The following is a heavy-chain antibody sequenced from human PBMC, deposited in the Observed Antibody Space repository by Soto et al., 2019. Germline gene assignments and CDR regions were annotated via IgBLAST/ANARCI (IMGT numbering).Heavy chain of an antibody. CDR3: AKAAWDWLEPLDY. CDR2: ISWNSGSI. J-gene: IGHJ4*02. V-gene: IGHV3-9*01. D-gene: IGHD3-9*01. Sequence: EVQLVESGGGLVQPGRSLRLSCAASGFTFDDYAMHWVRQPPGKGLEWVSGISWNSGSIGYADSVKGRFTISRDNAKNSLYLQMNSLRAEDTALYYCAKAAWDWLEPLDYWGQGTLVTVSS. CDR1: GFTFDDYA.